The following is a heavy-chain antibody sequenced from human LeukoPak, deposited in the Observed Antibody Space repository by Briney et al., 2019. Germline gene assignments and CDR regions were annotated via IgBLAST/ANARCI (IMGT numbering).Heavy chain of an antibody. V-gene: IGHV3-23*01. Sequence: GSLRLSCAASGVTFSSSAMSWVRQAPGKGLEWGSDIGGSGDYTNYADSVKGRFTISRDNSKNTLYLQMHSLRAEDTAIYSCARARGSHNAFDIWGQGTVVTVSS. D-gene: IGHD1-26*01. CDR2: IGGSGDYT. J-gene: IGHJ3*02. CDR1: GVTFSSSA. CDR3: ARARGSHNAFDI.